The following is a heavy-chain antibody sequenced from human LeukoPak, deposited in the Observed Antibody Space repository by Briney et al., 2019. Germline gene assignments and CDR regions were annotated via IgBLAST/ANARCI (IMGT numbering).Heavy chain of an antibody. D-gene: IGHD3-10*01. CDR1: GYTFTGYY. Sequence: GASVKVSCKASGYTFTGYYMHWVRQAPGQGLEWMGRINPNSGGTNYAQKFQGRVTMTRDTSISTAYMELSRLRSDDTAVYYCARDREELDRGVQNALDIWGQGTMVTVSS. CDR3: ARDREELDRGVQNALDI. V-gene: IGHV1-2*06. J-gene: IGHJ3*02. CDR2: INPNSGGT.